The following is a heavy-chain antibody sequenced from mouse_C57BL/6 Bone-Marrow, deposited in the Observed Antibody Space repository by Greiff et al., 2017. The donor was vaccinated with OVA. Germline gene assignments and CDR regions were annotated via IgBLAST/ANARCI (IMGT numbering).Heavy chain of an antibody. CDR2: IYPGGGYT. Sequence: QVQLKESGAELVRPGTSVKMSCKASGYTFTNYWIGWAKQRPGHGLEWIGDIYPGGGYTNYNEKFKGKATLTADKSSSTAYMQFSSLTSEDSAIYYCARRGGYSFDYWGQGTTLTVSS. CDR1: GYTFTNYW. J-gene: IGHJ2*01. D-gene: IGHD1-1*02. V-gene: IGHV1-63*01. CDR3: ARRGGYSFDY.